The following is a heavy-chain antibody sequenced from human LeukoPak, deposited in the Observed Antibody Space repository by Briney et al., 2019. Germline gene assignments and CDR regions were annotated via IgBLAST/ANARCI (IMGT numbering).Heavy chain of an antibody. Sequence: SGGSLRLSCAASGFTFSSYAMSWVRQAPGKGLEWVSVIYSGGSTYYADSVKGRFTISRDNSKNTLYLQMNSLRAEDTAVYYCARVSAYSSGWSPAKKYYYYYGMDVWGQGTTVTVSS. D-gene: IGHD6-19*01. V-gene: IGHV3-66*01. CDR3: ARVSAYSSGWSPAKKYYYYYGMDV. J-gene: IGHJ6*02. CDR1: GFTFSSYA. CDR2: IYSGGST.